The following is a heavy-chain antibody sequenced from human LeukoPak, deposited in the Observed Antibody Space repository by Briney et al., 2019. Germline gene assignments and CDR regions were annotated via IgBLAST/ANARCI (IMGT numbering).Heavy chain of an antibody. V-gene: IGHV4-34*01. CDR1: GGSFSGYY. Sequence: SETLSLTCAVYGGSFSGYYWSWIRQPPGKGLEWIGEINHSGSTNYNPSLKSRVTISVDTSKNQFSLKLSSVTAADTAVYYCAGGRSKYYGMDVWGQGTTVTVSS. J-gene: IGHJ6*02. D-gene: IGHD6-13*01. CDR2: INHSGST. CDR3: AGGRSKYYGMDV.